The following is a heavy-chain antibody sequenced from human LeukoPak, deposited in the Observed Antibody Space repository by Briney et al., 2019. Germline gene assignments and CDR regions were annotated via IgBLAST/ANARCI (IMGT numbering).Heavy chain of an antibody. CDR3: VRGTGY. CDR2: ISSNGDNT. V-gene: IGHV3-64D*06. J-gene: IGHJ4*02. CDR1: GFTFSTYV. Sequence: PGGSLRLSSSVSGFTFSTYVMHWVRQAPGKGLEYVSAISSNGDNTYYADSVKGRFTISRDNSKNTLYLQMSSLRADDSAVYSGVRGTGYWGQGTLVTVSS.